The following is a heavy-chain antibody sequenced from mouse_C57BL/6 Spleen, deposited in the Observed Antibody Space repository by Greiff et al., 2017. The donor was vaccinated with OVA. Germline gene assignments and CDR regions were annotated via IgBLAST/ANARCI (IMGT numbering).Heavy chain of an antibody. CDR3: ARGPYPYYYGSSLYFDV. Sequence: EVQLQQSGPELVKPGASVKISCKASGYTFTDYYMNWVKQSHGKSLEWIGDINPNNGGTSYNQKFKGKATLTVDKSSSTAYMELRSLTSEDSAVYYCARGPYPYYYGSSLYFDVWGTGTTVTVSS. CDR2: INPNNGGT. CDR1: GYTFTDYY. J-gene: IGHJ1*03. V-gene: IGHV1-26*01. D-gene: IGHD1-1*01.